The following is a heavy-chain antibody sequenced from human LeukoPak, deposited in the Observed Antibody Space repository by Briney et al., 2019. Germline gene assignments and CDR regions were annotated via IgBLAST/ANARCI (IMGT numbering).Heavy chain of an antibody. J-gene: IGHJ2*01. V-gene: IGHV1-69*13. CDR2: IIPIFGTA. D-gene: IGHD7-27*01. CDR1: GGTFSSYA. Sequence: SVKVSCKASGGTFSSYAISWVRQAPGQGLEWMGGIIPIFGTANYAQKFQGRVTITADESTSTAYMELSSLRSEDTAVYYCARQLGYYWYFDLWGRGTLVTVFS. CDR3: ARQLGYYWYFDL.